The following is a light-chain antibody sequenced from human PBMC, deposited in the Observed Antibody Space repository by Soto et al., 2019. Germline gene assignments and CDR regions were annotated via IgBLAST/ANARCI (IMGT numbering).Light chain of an antibody. CDR3: EQFATYPLT. CDR1: QAINTA. Sequence: IRLTQSPSSLSASIGDRVTITCRASQAINTALALYQQKTGKAPKFLLYDASTLDGGVPSRFSGSGSGTDFTLTISGLQPEDFATYYCEQFATYPLTCGPGTKVD. J-gene: IGKJ3*01. V-gene: IGKV1-13*02. CDR2: DAS.